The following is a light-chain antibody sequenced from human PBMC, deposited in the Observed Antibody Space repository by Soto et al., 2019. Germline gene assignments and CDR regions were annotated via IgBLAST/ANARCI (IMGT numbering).Light chain of an antibody. Sequence: ETVMTQSPAALSVSPGERATLSCRASQSVSNHVAWYQKKPGQAPRLLIHGASTRAAGIPVRFSGSASGTEFTLTISSLQSEDSAVYYCQQYHYWPPFTFGGGTKIEIK. J-gene: IGKJ4*01. V-gene: IGKV3-15*01. CDR1: QSVSNH. CDR3: QQYHYWPPFT. CDR2: GAS.